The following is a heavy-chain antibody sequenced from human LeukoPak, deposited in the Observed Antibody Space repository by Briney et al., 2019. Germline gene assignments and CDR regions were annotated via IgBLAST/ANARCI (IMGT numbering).Heavy chain of an antibody. CDR2: IRSKAYGGTT. CDR3: TRDRRYGSGSFYYYYGMDV. Sequence: GSLRLSCTASGFTFGDYAMSWVRQAPGKGLEWVGFIRSKAYGGTTEYAASVKGRFTISRDDSKSIAYLQMNSLKTEDTAVYYCTRDRRYGSGSFYYYYGMDVWGQGTTVTVSS. CDR1: GFTFGDYA. J-gene: IGHJ6*02. V-gene: IGHV3-49*04. D-gene: IGHD3-10*01.